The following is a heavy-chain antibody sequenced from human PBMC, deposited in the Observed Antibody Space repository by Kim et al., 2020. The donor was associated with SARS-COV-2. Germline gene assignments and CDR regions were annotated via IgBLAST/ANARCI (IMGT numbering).Heavy chain of an antibody. D-gene: IGHD3-16*01. CDR1: GGSISYYY. CDR3: ASQSPRGGY. V-gene: IGHV4-59*01. Sequence: SETLSLTCTVSGGSISYYYWNWIRQRPGKGLEWIAFVFNGGTTSYNTSLKSRVSTSVDLSTNQFSLQLTSVTAADTAVYYCASQSPRGGYWGQGTLVIVSS. J-gene: IGHJ4*02. CDR2: VFNGGTT.